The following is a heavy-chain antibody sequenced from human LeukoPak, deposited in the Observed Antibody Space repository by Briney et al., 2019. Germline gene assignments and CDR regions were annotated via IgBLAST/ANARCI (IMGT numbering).Heavy chain of an antibody. CDR1: GFTFSSYS. CDR3: ARGIDY. Sequence: PGGSLRLSCAASGFTFSSYSTNWVRQAPGKELEWVSVIYTGGGRYYADSVRGRFTISRDTSKNMVFLQMNSLRVEDTAVYYCARGIDYWGRGTLVTVSS. V-gene: IGHV3-53*01. CDR2: IYTGGGR. J-gene: IGHJ4*02.